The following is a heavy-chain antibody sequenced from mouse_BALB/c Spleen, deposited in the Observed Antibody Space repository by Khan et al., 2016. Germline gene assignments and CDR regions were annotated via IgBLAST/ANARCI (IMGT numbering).Heavy chain of an antibody. CDR2: IYPGDGDT. V-gene: IGHV1-87*01. CDR3: ARRAARATGFAY. Sequence: QVQLQQSGAELARPGASVKLSCKASGYTFTSYWMQWVKQRPGQGLEWIGAIYPGDGDTRYTQKFKGKAILTADKSSSTAYMQLSSLASEDSAVYYCARRAARATGFAYWGQGTLVTVSA. CDR1: GYTFTSYW. D-gene: IGHD3-1*01. J-gene: IGHJ3*01.